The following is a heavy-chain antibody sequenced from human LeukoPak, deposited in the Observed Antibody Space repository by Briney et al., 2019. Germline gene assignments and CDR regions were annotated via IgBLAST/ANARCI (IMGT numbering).Heavy chain of an antibody. Sequence: GGSLRPSCAASGFTFSTYAMIWVRQAPGKGLEWVSSISGNGDTANNADSVKGGFTISRDDSNRAVHLQMNSLRGDDTAIYYCAKDRGYWGQRTLVTVSS. V-gene: IGHV3-23*01. CDR1: GFTFSTYA. CDR2: ISGNGDTA. J-gene: IGHJ4*02. CDR3: AKDRGY.